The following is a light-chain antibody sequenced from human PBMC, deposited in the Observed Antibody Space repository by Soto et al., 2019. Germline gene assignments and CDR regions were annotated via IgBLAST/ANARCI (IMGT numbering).Light chain of an antibody. J-gene: IGKJ5*01. CDR1: RSISDW. V-gene: IGKV1-5*01. CDR2: DAS. Sequence: DIQMTQSPSSLSPSVGDRVTITCRASRSISDWLAWYQQKPGKAPELLIFDASNLKSGVSSRFSGSGSGTEFTLTISRLQPDDVATYYCQQYHRSSITFGQGTRLEI. CDR3: QQYHRSSIT.